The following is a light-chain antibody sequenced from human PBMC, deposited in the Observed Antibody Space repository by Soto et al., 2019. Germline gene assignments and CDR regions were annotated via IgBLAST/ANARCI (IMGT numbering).Light chain of an antibody. V-gene: IGKV3-11*01. CDR1: QSVSTS. CDR3: QVRDVWPS. J-gene: IGKJ1*01. Sequence: IVLTQSPVTLALSPGESAVLSCRASQSVSTSLAWYQHKPGQPPRLFIYDASKRAPGIPARFTGSGSGTDFTLTSSSLEPEDIAVYYCQVRDVWPSFGQGTKVEIK. CDR2: DAS.